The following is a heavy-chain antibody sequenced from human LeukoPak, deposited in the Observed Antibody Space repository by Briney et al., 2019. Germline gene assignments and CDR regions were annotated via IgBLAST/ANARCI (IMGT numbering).Heavy chain of an antibody. J-gene: IGHJ4*02. CDR1: GGTFSSYA. Sequence: ASVKVSCKASGGTFSSYAISWVRQAPGQGLEWMGWISAYNGNTNYAQKLQGRVTMTTDTSTSTAYMELRSLRSDDTAVYYCAMESSGHDYWGQGTLVTVSS. V-gene: IGHV1-18*01. CDR3: AMESSGHDY. D-gene: IGHD6-19*01. CDR2: ISAYNGNT.